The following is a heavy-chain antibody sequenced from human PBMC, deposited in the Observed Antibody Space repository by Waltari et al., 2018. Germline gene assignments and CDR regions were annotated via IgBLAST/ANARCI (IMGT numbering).Heavy chain of an antibody. CDR2: ISGSGCST. CDR1: GFTFSSYA. Sequence: EVQLVESGGGLVQPGGSLRLSCAASGFTFSSYAMSWVRQAPGKGLEWVSAISGSGCSTYYADSVKCLFTISIDNSKNALYLQMNSLRAEDTAVYYCAKDLNPPDYGDYGGGYFDYWGQGTLVTVSS. V-gene: IGHV3-23*04. D-gene: IGHD4-17*01. CDR3: AKDLNPPDYGDYGGGYFDY. J-gene: IGHJ4*02.